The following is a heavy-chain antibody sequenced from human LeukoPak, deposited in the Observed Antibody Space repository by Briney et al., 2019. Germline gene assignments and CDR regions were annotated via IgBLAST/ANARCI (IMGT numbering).Heavy chain of an antibody. D-gene: IGHD5-18*01. CDR3: ARGATWIQLWLGREPSGPEVDYYGMDV. CDR2: ISAYNGNT. Sequence: ASVKVSCKASGYTFTSYGISWVRQAPGEGLEWMGWISAYNGNTNYAQKVQGRVTMTTDTSTSTAYMELRSLRSDDTAVYYCARGATWIQLWLGREPSGPEVDYYGMDVWGQGTTVTVSS. CDR1: GYTFTSYG. V-gene: IGHV1-18*01. J-gene: IGHJ6*02.